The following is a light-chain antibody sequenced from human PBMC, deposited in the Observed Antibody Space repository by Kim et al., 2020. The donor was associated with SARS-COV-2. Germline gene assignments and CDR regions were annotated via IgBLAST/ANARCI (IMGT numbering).Light chain of an antibody. CDR1: QRVNSD. J-gene: IGKJ5*01. CDR3: QQYHDWRIT. CDR2: GGS. V-gene: IGKV3-15*01. Sequence: EIVMTQSPTTLSASPGERVTLSCRASQRVNSDLGWYQQKPGQAPRLLIYGGSSRATGVPARFSGSGSGTEFTLTISSLQSEDFATYYCQQYHDWRITFGQGTRLEIK.